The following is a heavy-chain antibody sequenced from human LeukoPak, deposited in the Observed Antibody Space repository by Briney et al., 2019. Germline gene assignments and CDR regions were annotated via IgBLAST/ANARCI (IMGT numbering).Heavy chain of an antibody. V-gene: IGHV3-7*01. CDR3: ARDAKKIDFWSGYYNYYYYGMDV. Sequence: GGSLRLSCAGSGFTFSTYWMTWVRQAPGKGLEWVANINQDGGEKYYVDSVKGRFTISRDNAKNSLYLQMNSLRAEDTAVYYCARDAKKIDFWSGYYNYYYYGMDVWGQGTTVTVSS. CDR2: INQDGGEK. D-gene: IGHD3-3*01. J-gene: IGHJ6*02. CDR1: GFTFSTYW.